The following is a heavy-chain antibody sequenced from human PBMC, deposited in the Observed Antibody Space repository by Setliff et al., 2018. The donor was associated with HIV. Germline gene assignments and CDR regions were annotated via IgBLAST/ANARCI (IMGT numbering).Heavy chain of an antibody. CDR1: AGSISAYY. Sequence: PSETLSLTCSVSAGSISAYYWSWVRQSPGRGLEWIGYVSNTGTTSYNPSLNSRVTISVGTSKNQFSLRLSSVTAADTAVYYCARDKRASFDGLDVWGQGTTVTVSS. V-gene: IGHV4-59*01. J-gene: IGHJ6*02. CDR3: ARDKRASFDGLDV. CDR2: VSNTGTT.